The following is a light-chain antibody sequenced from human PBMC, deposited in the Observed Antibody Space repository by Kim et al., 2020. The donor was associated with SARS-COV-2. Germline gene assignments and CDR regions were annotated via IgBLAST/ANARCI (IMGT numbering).Light chain of an antibody. CDR1: ELGDKF. J-gene: IGLJ3*02. CDR3: QAWDSSTAWV. Sequence: SYELTQPPSVSVSPGQTASITCAGHELGDKFVSWYQQKPGQSPVLVIYQDSKRPSGIPERLSGSNSGNTATLTISGTQATDESDYYCQAWDSSTAWVFGGGTQLTVL. V-gene: IGLV3-1*01. CDR2: QDS.